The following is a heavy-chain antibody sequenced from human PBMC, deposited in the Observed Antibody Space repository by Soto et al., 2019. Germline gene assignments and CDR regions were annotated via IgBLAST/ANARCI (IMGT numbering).Heavy chain of an antibody. D-gene: IGHD7-27*01. CDR2: IYYSGST. V-gene: IGHV4-59*01. J-gene: IGHJ6*02. Sequence: LQILSLSCTVSGGPISSYYWRWIRQPPGKGLEWIGYIYYSGSTNYNTSLKSRVTISVDTSKNQFSLKLSSVTAADTAVYYWARDSGYYYYGMDVWGQGTAVTVSS. CDR1: GGPISSYY. CDR3: ARDSGYYYYGMDV.